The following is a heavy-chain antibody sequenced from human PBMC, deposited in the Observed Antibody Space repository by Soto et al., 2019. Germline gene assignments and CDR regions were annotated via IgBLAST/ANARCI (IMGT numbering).Heavy chain of an antibody. D-gene: IGHD3-3*01. CDR1: GFTFSNYG. Sequence: GGSLRLSCAASGFTFSNYGRHWVRQAPGKGLEWVAVISYDGSNKYYADSVKGRFTISRDNSKNTLYLQMNSLRAEDTAVYYCAKDRETYYDFWSPLYWGQGTLVTVSS. CDR2: ISYDGSNK. CDR3: AKDRETYYDFWSPLY. J-gene: IGHJ4*02. V-gene: IGHV3-30*18.